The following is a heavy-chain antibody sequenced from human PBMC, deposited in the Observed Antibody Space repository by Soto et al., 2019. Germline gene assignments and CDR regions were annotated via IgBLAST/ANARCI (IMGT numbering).Heavy chain of an antibody. D-gene: IGHD6-25*01. CDR1: GASISTNNVA. J-gene: IGHJ4*02. CDR3: ARGKCSAFDY. Sequence: QVQLQQSGPGLVKPSQTLSLTCAISGASISTNNVAWNWIRQSQSGGIEWLGRTGYTSKWYNDYAVSVRSRITINPDTSKNQFALQLNSVTLDDTAVYYCARGKCSAFDYWGQGTLVTVSS. V-gene: IGHV6-1*01. CDR2: TGYTSKWYN.